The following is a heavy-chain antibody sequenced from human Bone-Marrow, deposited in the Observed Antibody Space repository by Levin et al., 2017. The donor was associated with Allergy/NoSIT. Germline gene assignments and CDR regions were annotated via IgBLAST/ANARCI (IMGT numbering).Heavy chain of an antibody. CDR3: AKRRPYSDPEATNYIYNLDV. CDR2: ISYDGTTK. Sequence: GESLKISCEASGFTLRSFAMHWVRQAPGKGLKWVAVISYDGTTKHYADSVTGRFVISRDNSKNTVSLQMNSLRPDDTGMYYCAKRRPYSDPEATNYIYNLDVWGQGTTVIVSS. J-gene: IGHJ6*03. V-gene: IGHV3-30*18. CDR1: GFTLRSFA. D-gene: IGHD5-12*01.